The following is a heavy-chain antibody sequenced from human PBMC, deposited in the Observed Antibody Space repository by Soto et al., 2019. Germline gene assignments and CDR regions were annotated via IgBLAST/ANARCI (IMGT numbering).Heavy chain of an antibody. J-gene: IGHJ4*02. D-gene: IGHD1-1*01. V-gene: IGHV1-3*01. CDR2: INPGNGNT. Sequence: ASVKVSCKASGYTFTSYAMHWVRQAPGQRLEWMGWINPGNGNTKYSQRFQGRVTITRDTSASTAYMELSSLRSEDTAVYHCARSVAIQVAPEYWGQGTRVTVSS. CDR3: ARSVAIQVAPEY. CDR1: GYTFTSYA.